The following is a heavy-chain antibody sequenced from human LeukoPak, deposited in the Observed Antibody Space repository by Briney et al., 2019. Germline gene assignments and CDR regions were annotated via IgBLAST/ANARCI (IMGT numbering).Heavy chain of an antibody. CDR1: GFTFSSCA. Sequence: GGSLRLSCVASGFTFSSCAMSWVRQAPGKGLEWVSAIDVGGGNTYYADSVKGRFTFSRDNSKNTLYLQMSSLRAEDTAVYYCAKVRVGGSGSHFYYYGMDVWGQGATVTVSS. CDR2: IDVGGGNT. CDR3: AKVRVGGSGSHFYYYGMDV. D-gene: IGHD3-10*01. V-gene: IGHV3-23*01. J-gene: IGHJ6*02.